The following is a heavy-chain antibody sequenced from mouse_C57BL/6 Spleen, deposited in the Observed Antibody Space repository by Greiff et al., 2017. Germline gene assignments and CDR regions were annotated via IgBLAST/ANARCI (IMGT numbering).Heavy chain of an antibody. CDR1: GFNIKDYY. J-gene: IGHJ4*01. CDR3: ARGAYSNYWVYYAMDY. Sequence: EVQLQQSGAELVTPAASVKLSCTASGFNIKDYYVDWVKQRTEQGLEWIGRIGPEGGATQYAPIFPGQGTITADTTCHASLQKLSLLTSDDTVFYYCARGAYSNYWVYYAMDYWGQGTSVTVSS. V-gene: IGHV14-2*01. CDR2: IGPEGGAT. D-gene: IGHD2-5*01.